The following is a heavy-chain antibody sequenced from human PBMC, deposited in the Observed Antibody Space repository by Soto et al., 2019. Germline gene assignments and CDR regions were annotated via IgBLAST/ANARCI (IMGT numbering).Heavy chain of an antibody. J-gene: IGHJ4*02. Sequence: GWSLRLACTSSGITFINYAMSWVRLAPRKGLEWVSTISTSGGRPYYADSVKGRFTISRDNSKNTLYLQMNSLRAEDTAVYYCAKDPDRYDYVWGTYRYIDHWGQGTLVTVSS. V-gene: IGHV3-23*01. CDR3: AKDPDRYDYVWGTYRYIDH. CDR2: ISTSGGRP. CDR1: GITFINYA. D-gene: IGHD3-16*02.